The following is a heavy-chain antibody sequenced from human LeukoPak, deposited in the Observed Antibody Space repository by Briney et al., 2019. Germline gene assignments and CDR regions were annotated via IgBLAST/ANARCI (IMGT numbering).Heavy chain of an antibody. CDR2: IYYSGST. J-gene: IGHJ5*02. CDR3: ARDRGVGDYGGNYWFDP. D-gene: IGHD4-23*01. Sequence: PSETLSLTCTVSGGSISSYYWSWIRQPPGKGLEWIGYIYYSGSTNYNPSLKSPVTISVDTSKNQFSLKLSSVTAADTAVYYCARDRGVGDYGGNYWFDPWGQGTLVTVSS. V-gene: IGHV4-59*01. CDR1: GGSISSYY.